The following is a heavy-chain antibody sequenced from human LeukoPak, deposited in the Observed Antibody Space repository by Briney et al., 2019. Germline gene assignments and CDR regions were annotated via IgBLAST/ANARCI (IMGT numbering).Heavy chain of an antibody. CDR3: ARHPGGGFDY. Sequence: GASVKVSCKASGYTLSSYGISWVRQAPGQGPEWMGWISTYNGITSYAQKLQGRVTLTTETSTSTVYMELRSLTSDDTAVYYCARHPGGGFDYWGQGTLVTVSS. CDR2: ISTYNGIT. CDR1: GYTLSSYG. V-gene: IGHV1-18*01. D-gene: IGHD1-26*01. J-gene: IGHJ4*02.